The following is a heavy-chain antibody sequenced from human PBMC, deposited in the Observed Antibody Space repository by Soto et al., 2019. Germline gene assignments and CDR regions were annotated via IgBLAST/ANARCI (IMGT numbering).Heavy chain of an antibody. Sequence: HGESLKISCKGSGYSFTSYWIGWVRQMPGKGLEWMGIIYPGDSDTRYSPSFQGQVTISADKSISTAYLQWSSLKASDTAMYYCARLGLGSSSWYNWFDPWGQGTLVTVSS. D-gene: IGHD6-13*01. J-gene: IGHJ5*02. V-gene: IGHV5-51*01. CDR3: ARLGLGSSSWYNWFDP. CDR1: GYSFTSYW. CDR2: IYPGDSDT.